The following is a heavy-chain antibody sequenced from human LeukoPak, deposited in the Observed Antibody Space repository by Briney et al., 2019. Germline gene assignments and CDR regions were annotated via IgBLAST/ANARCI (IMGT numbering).Heavy chain of an antibody. CDR1: GITFSSYA. CDR2: ISGSGGST. V-gene: IGHV3-23*01. CDR3: AELGITMIGGV. Sequence: GGSLRLSCAASGITFSSYAMSWVRQAPGKGLEWVSAISGSGGSTYYADSVKGRFTISRDNAKNSLYLQMNSLRAEDTAVYYCAELGITMIGGVWGKGTTVTISS. J-gene: IGHJ6*04. D-gene: IGHD3-10*02.